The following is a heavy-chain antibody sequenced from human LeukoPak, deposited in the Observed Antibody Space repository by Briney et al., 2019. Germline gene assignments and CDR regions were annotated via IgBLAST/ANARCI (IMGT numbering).Heavy chain of an antibody. Sequence: ASVKVSCKVSGYTLTELSMHWVRQAPGKGLEWMGGFDPEDGETIYAQKFQGRVTMTEDTPTDTAYMELSSLRSEDTAVYYCATAIFGVVTKPYYFDYWGQGTLVTVSS. D-gene: IGHD3-3*01. CDR1: GYTLTELS. CDR3: ATAIFGVVTKPYYFDY. J-gene: IGHJ4*02. CDR2: FDPEDGET. V-gene: IGHV1-24*01.